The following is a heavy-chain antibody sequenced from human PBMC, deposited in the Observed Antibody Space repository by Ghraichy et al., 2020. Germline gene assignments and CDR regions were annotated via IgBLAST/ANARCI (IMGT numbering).Heavy chain of an antibody. Sequence: GGSLRLSCAASGFTFSSYAMHWVRQAPGKGLEWVAVISYDGSNKYYADSVKGRFTISRDNSKNTLYLQMNSLRAEDTAVYYCARGDGYSSGWLNAFDIWGQGTMVTVSS. CDR2: ISYDGSNK. J-gene: IGHJ3*02. CDR3: ARGDGYSSGWLNAFDI. V-gene: IGHV3-30*04. D-gene: IGHD6-19*01. CDR1: GFTFSSYA.